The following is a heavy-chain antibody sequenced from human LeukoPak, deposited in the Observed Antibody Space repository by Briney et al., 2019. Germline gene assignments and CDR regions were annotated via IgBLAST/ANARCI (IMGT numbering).Heavy chain of an antibody. D-gene: IGHD4-23*01. CDR2: IHNSRGT. CDR3: GKVGGNTNA. V-gene: IGHV4-31*06. CDR1: GGSIISDIVY. Sequence: PSETLSLTWTVSGGSIISDIVYSNWIRQHPGKGLEWIGSIHNSRGTSYNPSLESRLTISVDTSENQFLLKMRCETVAGSAMLMGGKVGGNTNAWGQGTLVTVSS. J-gene: IGHJ5*02.